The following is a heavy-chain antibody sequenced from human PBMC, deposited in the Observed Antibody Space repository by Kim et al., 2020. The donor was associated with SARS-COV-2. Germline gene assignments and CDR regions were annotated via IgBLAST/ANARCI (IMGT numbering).Heavy chain of an antibody. D-gene: IGHD2-15*01. J-gene: IGHJ6*02. CDR3: ASLRGSGGSGYYYYGMDV. V-gene: IGHV3-30*07. Sequence: KGRFTISRDNSKNTLYLQMNSLRAEDTAVYYCASLRGSGGSGYYYYGMDVWGQGTTVTVSS.